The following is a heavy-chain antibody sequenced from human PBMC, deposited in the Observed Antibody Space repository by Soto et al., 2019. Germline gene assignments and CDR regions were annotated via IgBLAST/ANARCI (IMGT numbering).Heavy chain of an antibody. V-gene: IGHV1-8*01. J-gene: IGHJ6*03. CDR2: MNPNSGNT. CDR3: ARQMYSNDYYYYYMDV. D-gene: IGHD4-4*01. CDR1: GYTFTSYD. Sequence: ASVKVSCKASGYTFTSYDINWVRQATGQGLEWMGWMNPNSGNTGYAQKFQGRVTMTRNTSISTAYMGLSSLRSEDTAVYYCARQMYSNDYYYYYMDVWGKGTTVTVSS.